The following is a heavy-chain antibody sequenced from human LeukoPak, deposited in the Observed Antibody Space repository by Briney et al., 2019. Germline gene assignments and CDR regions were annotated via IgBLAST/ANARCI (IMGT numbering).Heavy chain of an antibody. CDR2: IYYSGST. V-gene: IGHV4-59*01. CDR1: GGSISSYY. Sequence: PSETLSLTCTVSGGSISSYYWSWIRQPPGKGLEWIGYIYYSGSTNYNPSLTSRITISVDTSKNQFSLKLSSVTAADTAVYYCARSSGAFDYWGQGTLVTVSS. J-gene: IGHJ4*02. D-gene: IGHD3-10*01. CDR3: ARSSGAFDY.